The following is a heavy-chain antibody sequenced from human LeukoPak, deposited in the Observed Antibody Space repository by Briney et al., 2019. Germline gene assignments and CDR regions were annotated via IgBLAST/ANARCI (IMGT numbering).Heavy chain of an antibody. Sequence: SVKVSCKASGGTFSSYTISWVRQAPGQGLEWMGRIIPIRGIANYAQKFQGRVTITADKSTSTAYMELSSLRSEDTAVYYCARDVQYGSGSYYNPNRTSWGQGTLVTVSS. V-gene: IGHV1-69*04. CDR2: IIPIRGIA. J-gene: IGHJ5*02. CDR3: ARDVQYGSGSYYNPNRTS. D-gene: IGHD3-10*01. CDR1: GGTFSSYT.